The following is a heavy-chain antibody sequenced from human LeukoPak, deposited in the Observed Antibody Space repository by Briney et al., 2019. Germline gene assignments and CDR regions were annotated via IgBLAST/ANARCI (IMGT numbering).Heavy chain of an antibody. CDR1: GFTFTSSW. CDR2: ISGSGGST. V-gene: IGHV3-23*01. Sequence: PGGSLRLSCTASGFTFTSSWMHWVRQAPGKGLEWVSAISGSGGSTYYADSVKGRFTISRDNSKNTLYLQMNSLRAEDTAVYYCATYSSGYYYFDYWGQGTLVTVSS. J-gene: IGHJ4*02. CDR3: ATYSSGYYYFDY. D-gene: IGHD3-22*01.